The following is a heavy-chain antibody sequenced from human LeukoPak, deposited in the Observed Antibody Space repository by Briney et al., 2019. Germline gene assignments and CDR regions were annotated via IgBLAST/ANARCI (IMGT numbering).Heavy chain of an antibody. CDR1: GFTFSNYT. J-gene: IGHJ4*02. Sequence: GGSLRLSCAASGFTFSNYTMSWVRQAPGKGLEWVSGISGGGVTTYYADSVKGRFTISRGNSKNTLYLQMNSLRAEDTAVYYCARDFGGAYGDFVDYWGQGTLVTVSS. V-gene: IGHV3-23*01. D-gene: IGHD4-17*01. CDR3: ARDFGGAYGDFVDY. CDR2: ISGGGVTT.